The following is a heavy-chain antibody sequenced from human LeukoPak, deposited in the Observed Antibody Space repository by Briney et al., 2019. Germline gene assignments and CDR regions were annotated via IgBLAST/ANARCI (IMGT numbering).Heavy chain of an antibody. J-gene: IGHJ4*02. CDR2: FDPEDGET. CDR3: ATKKHYDILTGYLGWFDY. CDR1: GYTLTELS. D-gene: IGHD3-9*01. V-gene: IGHV1-24*01. Sequence: ASVKVSCKVSGYTLTELSMHWVRQAPGKGLEWMGGFDPEDGETIYAQKFQGRVTMTEDTSTDTAYMELSSLRSEDTAVYYCATKKHYDILTGYLGWFDYWGQGTLVTVSS.